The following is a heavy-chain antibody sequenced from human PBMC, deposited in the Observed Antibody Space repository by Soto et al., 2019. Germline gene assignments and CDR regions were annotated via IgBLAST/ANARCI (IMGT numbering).Heavy chain of an antibody. CDR2: IGTAGDT. V-gene: IGHV3-13*01. CDR3: ARVCSGGSCYSSYYYGMDV. D-gene: IGHD2-15*01. CDR1: GFTFSSYD. Sequence: EVQLVESGGGLVQPGGSLRLSCAASGFTFSSYDMHWVRQATGKGLEWVSAIGTAGDTYYPGSVKGRFTISRENAKNSLYLQMNSLRAEDTAVYYCARVCSGGSCYSSYYYGMDVWGQGTTGTVSS. J-gene: IGHJ6*02.